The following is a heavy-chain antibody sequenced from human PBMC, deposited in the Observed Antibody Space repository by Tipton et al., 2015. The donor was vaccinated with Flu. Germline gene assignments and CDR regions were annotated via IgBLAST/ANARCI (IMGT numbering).Heavy chain of an antibody. V-gene: IGHV4-61*02. CDR3: ARDYGDLNWFDP. CDR2: IYTSGST. D-gene: IGHD3-10*01. J-gene: IGHJ5*02. Sequence: TLSLTCTVSGGSITSSTDYWSWIRQPAGKGLEWIGRIYTSGSTNYNPSLKSRVTISVDTSKKQFSLKLTSVTAADTAVYYCARDYGDLNWFDPWGQGTLVTVSS. CDR1: GGSITSSTDY.